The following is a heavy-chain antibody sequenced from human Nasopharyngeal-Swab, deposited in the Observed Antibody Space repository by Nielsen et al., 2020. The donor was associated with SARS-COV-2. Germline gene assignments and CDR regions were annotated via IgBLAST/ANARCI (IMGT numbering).Heavy chain of an antibody. D-gene: IGHD4/OR15-4a*01. Sequence: SETLSLTCTVSGGSISSYYWSWIRQPPGKGLEWIGYIYYSGSTNYNPSLKSRVTISVDTSKNQFSLKLGSVTAADTAVYYCARQPYGGHFDYWGQGTLVTVSS. CDR2: IYYSGST. V-gene: IGHV4-59*08. J-gene: IGHJ4*02. CDR1: GGSISSYY. CDR3: ARQPYGGHFDY.